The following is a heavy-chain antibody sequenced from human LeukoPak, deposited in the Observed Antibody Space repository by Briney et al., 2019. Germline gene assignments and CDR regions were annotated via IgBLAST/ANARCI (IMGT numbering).Heavy chain of an antibody. D-gene: IGHD2-2*01. V-gene: IGHV1-69*13. J-gene: IGHJ4*02. CDR3: ARDQFLYCSSTSCYFDY. CDR1: GGTFSSYA. CDR2: IIPIFGTA. Sequence: SVKVSCKASGGTFSSYAISWVRQALGQGLEWMGGIIPIFGTANYAQKFQGRVTITADESTSTAYMELSSLRSEDTAVYYCARDQFLYCSSTSCYFDYWGQGTLVTVSS.